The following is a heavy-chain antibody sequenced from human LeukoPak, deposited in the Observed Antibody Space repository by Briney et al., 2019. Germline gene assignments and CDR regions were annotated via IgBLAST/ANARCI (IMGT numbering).Heavy chain of an antibody. V-gene: IGHV3-23*01. J-gene: IGHJ3*02. Sequence: GESLRLSCAASGFIFSSYATSWVRQAPGKGLEWVSVIGGSGSSTYYADSVKGRFTISRDNSKNMLYLQMNSLRVEDTAIYYCAKVSVVAGRNAFDIWGPGTMVTVS. CDR3: AKVSVVAGRNAFDI. CDR2: IGGSGSST. CDR1: GFIFSSYA. D-gene: IGHD3-22*01.